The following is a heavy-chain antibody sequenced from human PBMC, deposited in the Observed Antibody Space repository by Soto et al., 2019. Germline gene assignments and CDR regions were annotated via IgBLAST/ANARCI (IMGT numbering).Heavy chain of an antibody. CDR1: GGTFSSYA. J-gene: IGHJ4*02. V-gene: IGHV1-69*06. Sequence: QVQLVQSGAEVKKPGSSVKVSCKASGGTFSSYAISWVRQAPGQGLEWMGGIIPIFGTANYAQKFQGRVTITADKSTITAYMELSSLRSEDTAVYYCARAAGYTYSSGWTYYFDYWGQGTLVTVSS. CDR2: IIPIFGTA. CDR3: ARAAGYTYSSGWTYYFDY. D-gene: IGHD6-19*01.